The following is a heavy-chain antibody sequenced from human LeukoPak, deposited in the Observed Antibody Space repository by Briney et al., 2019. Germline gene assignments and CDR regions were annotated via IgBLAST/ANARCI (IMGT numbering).Heavy chain of an antibody. CDR3: ARLVTGTTVINSGWFDP. D-gene: IGHD4-23*01. CDR2: IYSGGNT. Sequence: GGSLRLSCAASGFTVSSNYMTCVRQAPGKGLEWASVIYSGGNTYYADSVKGRFSISRDNSKNTVYLQMNSLRAEDTAVYYCARLVTGTTVINSGWFDPWGQGTLVTVSS. CDR1: GFTVSSNY. J-gene: IGHJ5*02. V-gene: IGHV3-66*04.